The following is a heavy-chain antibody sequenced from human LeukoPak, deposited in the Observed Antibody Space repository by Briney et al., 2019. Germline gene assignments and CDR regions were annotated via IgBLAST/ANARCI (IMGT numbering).Heavy chain of an antibody. J-gene: IGHJ6*03. CDR1: GFTFSTYG. CDR3: AKDQGSLYYYYMDV. V-gene: IGHV3-33*06. CDR2: IWYDGSNK. D-gene: IGHD6-19*01. Sequence: QPGRSLRLPCAASGFTFSTYGMHWVRQAPGKGLEWVAVIWYDGSNKYYGDSVKGRFTISRDNSKNALYLQMNSLRVEDTAVYYCAKDQGSLYYYYMDVWGKGTTASVSS.